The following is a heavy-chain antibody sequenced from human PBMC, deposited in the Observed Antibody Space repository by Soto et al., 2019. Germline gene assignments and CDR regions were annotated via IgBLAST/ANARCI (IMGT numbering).Heavy chain of an antibody. CDR2: VYPGDSGA. J-gene: IGHJ4*02. CDR1: GYSFTDYW. Sequence: PGAYLKISCKSSGYSFTDYWIGWARQLPVKGLEWMGIVYPGDSGAGYSPSCKGQVTISVDTSITNPFLRWNSLTASDTAMYYCARQADYNILTGYFYYFDYWGQGSLVTVSS. D-gene: IGHD3-9*01. V-gene: IGHV5-51*01. CDR3: ARQADYNILTGYFYYFDY.